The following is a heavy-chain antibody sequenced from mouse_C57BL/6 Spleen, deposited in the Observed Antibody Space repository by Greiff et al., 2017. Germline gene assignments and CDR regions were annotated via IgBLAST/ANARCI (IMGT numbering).Heavy chain of an antibody. CDR1: GYSITSGYY. D-gene: IGHD2-5*01. V-gene: IGHV3-6*01. CDR3: ARDGFYYSNCHFDY. J-gene: IGHJ2*01. Sequence: EVQLQQSGPGLVKPSQSLSLTCSVTGYSITSGYYWNWIRQFPGNKLEWMGYISYDGSNNYNPSLKNRISITRDTSKNQFFLKLNSVTTEDTATYYCARDGFYYSNCHFDYWGQGTTLTVSS. CDR2: ISYDGSN.